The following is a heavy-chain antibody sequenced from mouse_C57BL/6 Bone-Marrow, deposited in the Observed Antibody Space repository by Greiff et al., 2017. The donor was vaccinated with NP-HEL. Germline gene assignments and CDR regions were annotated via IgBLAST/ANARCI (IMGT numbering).Heavy chain of an antibody. V-gene: IGHV1-19*01. Sequence: EVQLQQSGPVLVKPGASVKMSCKASGYTFTDYYMNWVKQSHGKSLEWIGVINPYNGGTSYNQKFKGKATLTVDKSSSTAYMGLNSLTSEDSAVYYCAREGWGPFDYWGQGTTLTVSS. CDR3: AREGWGPFDY. J-gene: IGHJ2*01. CDR1: GYTFTDYY. CDR2: INPYNGGT. D-gene: IGHD1-1*02.